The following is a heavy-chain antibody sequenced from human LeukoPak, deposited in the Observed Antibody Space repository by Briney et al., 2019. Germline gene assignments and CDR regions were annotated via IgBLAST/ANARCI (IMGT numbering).Heavy chain of an antibody. D-gene: IGHD6-19*01. V-gene: IGHV3-53*01. Sequence: GGSLRLSCAASGFTFSSYWMSWVRQAPGKGLEWVSVIYSAGSTYYADSVKGRFTISRDNSKNTLYLQMNSLRAEDTAVYYCARDNGGWYGYWGQGTLVTVSS. CDR2: IYSAGST. J-gene: IGHJ4*02. CDR1: GFTFSSYW. CDR3: ARDNGGWYGY.